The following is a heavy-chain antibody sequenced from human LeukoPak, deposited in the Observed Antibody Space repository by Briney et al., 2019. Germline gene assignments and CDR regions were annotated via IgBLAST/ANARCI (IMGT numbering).Heavy chain of an antibody. CDR2: IYSDGRT. Sequence: TGGPLRLSCAASGFTVSSSHLTWVRQAPGKGLEWVSLIYSDGRTYYADSVRGRFTISRDNSKNTLYLQMNSLRVEDTAVYYCVRPKHSSISWLRYGMDVWGQGTTVIVSS. J-gene: IGHJ6*02. CDR1: GFTVSSSH. D-gene: IGHD2-2*01. CDR3: VRPKHSSISWLRYGMDV. V-gene: IGHV3-66*04.